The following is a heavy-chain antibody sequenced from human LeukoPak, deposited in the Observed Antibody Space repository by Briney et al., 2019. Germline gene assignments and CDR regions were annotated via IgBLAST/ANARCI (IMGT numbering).Heavy chain of an antibody. CDR2: MYYSGDS. J-gene: IGHJ5*02. Sequence: SETLSLTCNISGVPITDYYWSWIRLAPRRGLEWIGYMYYSGDSNSNPSLEGRVTMSADTSTNQFSLRLTSVTAAGTAIYYCARELPSTGNWFDPWGQGILVTVSS. D-gene: IGHD1-14*01. CDR1: GVPITDYY. CDR3: ARELPSTGNWFDP. V-gene: IGHV4-59*01.